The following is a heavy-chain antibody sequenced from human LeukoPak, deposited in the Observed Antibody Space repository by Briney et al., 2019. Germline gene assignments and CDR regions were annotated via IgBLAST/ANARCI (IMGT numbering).Heavy chain of an antibody. CDR3: AGVGVKNAFDV. CDR1: GGSISSSTYY. CDR2: ISTSGST. J-gene: IGHJ3*01. Sequence: PSETLSLTCTVSGGSISSSTYYWGWVRQPPGKGLEWIGRISTSGSTNYNPSLKSRVTMSVDTSKKQFSLHLSSVTAADTAVYYCAGVGVKNAFDVWGQGTMVTVSS. D-gene: IGHD2-21*01. V-gene: IGHV4-61*05.